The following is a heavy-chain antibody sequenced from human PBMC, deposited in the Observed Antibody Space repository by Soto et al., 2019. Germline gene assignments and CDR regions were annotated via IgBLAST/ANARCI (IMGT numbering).Heavy chain of an antibody. CDR2: ISYDGSNK. CDR1: GFTFSDYG. V-gene: IGHV3-30*18. CDR3: AKTLDYYDSSGYYYYGMDV. D-gene: IGHD3-22*01. Sequence: LRLSCAASGFTFSDYGMHWVRQAPGKGLEWVAVISYDGSNKYYADSVKGRFTISRDNSKNTLYLQMNSLRAEDTAVYYCAKTLDYYDSSGYYYYGMDVWGQGTTVTVSS. J-gene: IGHJ6*02.